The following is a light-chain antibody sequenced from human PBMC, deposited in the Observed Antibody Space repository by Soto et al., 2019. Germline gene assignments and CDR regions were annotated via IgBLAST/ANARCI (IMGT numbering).Light chain of an antibody. CDR2: EVS. CDR3: SSYTSSSTVV. J-gene: IGLJ3*02. Sequence: LTQPASVSGSPGQSITISCTGTSSDVGGYNYVSWYQQHPGKAPKLMIYEVSNRPSGVSNRFSGSKSGNTASLTISRLQAEDEADYYCSSYTSSSTVVFGGGTKLTVL. CDR1: SSDVGGYNY. V-gene: IGLV2-14*01.